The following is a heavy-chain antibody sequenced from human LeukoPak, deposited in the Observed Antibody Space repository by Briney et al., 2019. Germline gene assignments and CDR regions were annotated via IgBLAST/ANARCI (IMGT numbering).Heavy chain of an antibody. J-gene: IGHJ4*02. Sequence: GGSLRLSCAASGFILSSYGIHWVRQAPGKGLEWVAVVSSDGRINYYADSVKGRFTISRDTSKNMVYLQMNSLGAEDTAVYYCARDGSSGWYWVDYWGQGTLVTVSS. CDR1: GFILSSYG. D-gene: IGHD6-19*01. CDR2: VSSDGRIN. CDR3: ARDGSSGWYWVDY. V-gene: IGHV3-30*03.